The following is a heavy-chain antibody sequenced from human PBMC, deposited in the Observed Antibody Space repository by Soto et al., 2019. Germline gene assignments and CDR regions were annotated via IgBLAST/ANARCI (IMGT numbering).Heavy chain of an antibody. CDR1: GFSLSTSGVG. CDR2: IYWDDDK. Sequence: QITLKESGPTLVKPTQTLTLTCTFSGFSLSTSGVGVGWIRQPPGKALEWLALIYWDDDKRYSPSLKSRLTITKETSKNQVVLTMTNMDPVDTATYYCAHRRLGAGDRGYFDLWGRGTLVTVSS. D-gene: IGHD7-27*01. V-gene: IGHV2-5*02. J-gene: IGHJ2*01. CDR3: AHRRLGAGDRGYFDL.